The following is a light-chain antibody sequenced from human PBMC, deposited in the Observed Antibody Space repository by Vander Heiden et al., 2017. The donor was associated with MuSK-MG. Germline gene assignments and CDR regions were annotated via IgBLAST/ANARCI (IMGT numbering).Light chain of an antibody. CDR2: QDS. CDR1: KLGDKY. J-gene: IGLJ2*01. V-gene: IGLV3-1*01. CDR3: QAWDSSQVG. Sequence: SYELTQPPSVSVSPGQTASITCSGDKLGDKYACWYQQKPGQSPVRVIYQDSKRPSGIPERFSGSNSGNTATLTISGTQAMDEADYYCQAWDSSQVGFGGVTKL.